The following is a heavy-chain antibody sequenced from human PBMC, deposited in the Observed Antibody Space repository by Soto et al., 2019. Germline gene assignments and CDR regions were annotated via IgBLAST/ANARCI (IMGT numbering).Heavy chain of an antibody. J-gene: IGHJ4*02. CDR1: GGSISSYY. V-gene: IGHV4-59*01. D-gene: IGHD6-13*01. CDR3: AGGFTAAGVDY. Sequence: QVQLQESGPGLVKPSETLSLTCTVSGGSISSYYWSWIRQPPGKGLEWIGYIYYSGSTNYNPSLKSRVTISVDTSKNQFSLKLSSVTAADTAVYYCAGGFTAAGVDYWGQGTLVTVSS. CDR2: IYYSGST.